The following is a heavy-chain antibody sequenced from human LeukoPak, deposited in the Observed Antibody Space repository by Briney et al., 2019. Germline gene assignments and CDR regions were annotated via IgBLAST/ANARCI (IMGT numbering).Heavy chain of an antibody. CDR3: AKDPHAGVFGVVIASIDY. V-gene: IGHV3-23*01. Sequence: GGSLRLSCAASGFTFDDYAMHWVRQAPGKGLEWVSAISGSGGSTYYADSVKGRFTISRDNSKNTLYLQMNSLRAEDTAVYYCAKDPHAGVFGVVIASIDYWGQGTLVTVSS. D-gene: IGHD3-3*01. CDR2: ISGSGGST. CDR1: GFTFDDYA. J-gene: IGHJ4*02.